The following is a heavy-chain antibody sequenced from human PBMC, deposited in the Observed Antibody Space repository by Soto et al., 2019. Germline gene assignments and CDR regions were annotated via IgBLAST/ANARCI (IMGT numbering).Heavy chain of an antibody. J-gene: IGHJ3*02. CDR1: GFTFSDYY. CDR2: ISGSGGST. D-gene: IGHD5-18*01. V-gene: IGHV3-23*01. Sequence: GGSLRLSCAASGFTFSDYYMSWIRQAPGKGLEWVSYISGSGGSTYYADTVKGRFTISRDNSKNTLYLQMNGLRAEDTAVYYCAKDRDTAMVPDAFDIWGQGTMVTVSS. CDR3: AKDRDTAMVPDAFDI.